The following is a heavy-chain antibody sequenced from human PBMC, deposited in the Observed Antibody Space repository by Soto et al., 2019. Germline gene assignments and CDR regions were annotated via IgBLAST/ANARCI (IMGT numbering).Heavy chain of an antibody. J-gene: IGHJ3*02. D-gene: IGHD2-15*01. CDR1: GFTVSDNY. V-gene: IGHV3-66*04. Sequence: GGSLRLSCAASGFTVSDNYMSWVRQAPGKGLEWASVIYSGGRTFYADSVEGRFTISRDNSKNTLYVQMNSLRAEDTAVYYCARHVSSIVDAFDIWGQGTMVTVSS. CDR3: ARHVSSIVDAFDI. CDR2: IYSGGRT.